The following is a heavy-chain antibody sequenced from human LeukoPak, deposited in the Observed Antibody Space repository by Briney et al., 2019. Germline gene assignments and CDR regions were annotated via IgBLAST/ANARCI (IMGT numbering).Heavy chain of an antibody. CDR3: ARDCSNGVCYPRDY. D-gene: IGHD2-8*01. J-gene: IGHJ4*02. V-gene: IGHV1-18*01. CDR2: FTTYNGEK. CDR1: GYTLSEYG. Sequence: GASLKVSCKASGYTLSEYGISWVRQAPGQGLEWVGWFTTYNGEKIYSQKFQGRVTMTTDTSSGTYYMELRNLRSDDTAIYYCARDCSNGVCYPRDYWGQGTLVIVSS.